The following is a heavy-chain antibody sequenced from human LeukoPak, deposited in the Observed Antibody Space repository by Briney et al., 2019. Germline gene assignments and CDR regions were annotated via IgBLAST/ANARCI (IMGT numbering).Heavy chain of an antibody. J-gene: IGHJ5*02. D-gene: IGHD3-3*01. Sequence: GASVKVSCKASGYTFTSYDINWVRQATGQGLEWMGWMNPNSGNTGYAQKFQGRVTMTRNTSISTAYMELSSLRSEDTAVYYRARGFYDFWSGYSRNPNWFDPWGQGTLVTVSS. CDR1: GYTFTSYD. CDR3: ARGFYDFWSGYSRNPNWFDP. CDR2: MNPNSGNT. V-gene: IGHV1-8*01.